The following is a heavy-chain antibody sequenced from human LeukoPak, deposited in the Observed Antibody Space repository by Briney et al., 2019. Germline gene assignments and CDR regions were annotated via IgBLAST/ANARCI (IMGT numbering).Heavy chain of an antibody. Sequence: SVKVSRKASGGTFSSYAISWVRQAPGQGLEWMGGIIPIFGTANYAQKFQGRVTITTDESTSTTYMELSSLRSEDTAVYYCARSSAGGRITIFGVVMDTPFDPWGQGTLVTVSS. V-gene: IGHV1-69*05. CDR1: GGTFSSYA. J-gene: IGHJ5*02. CDR3: ARSSAGGRITIFGVVMDTPFDP. CDR2: IIPIFGTA. D-gene: IGHD3-3*01.